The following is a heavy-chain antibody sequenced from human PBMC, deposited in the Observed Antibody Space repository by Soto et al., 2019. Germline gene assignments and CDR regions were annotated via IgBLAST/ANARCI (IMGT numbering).Heavy chain of an antibody. Sequence: QVQLQESGPGLVKPSETLSLTCTVSGGSIGTYYWSWIRQPPGKGLEWIDYIYYTGTTNYNASLKSRITISLDTSKNQFSLKLSSVTAADTAVYFCARDQNVDAFDIWGQGTMVTVSS. CDR2: IYYTGTT. J-gene: IGHJ3*02. V-gene: IGHV4-59*01. CDR1: GGSIGTYY. CDR3: ARDQNVDAFDI.